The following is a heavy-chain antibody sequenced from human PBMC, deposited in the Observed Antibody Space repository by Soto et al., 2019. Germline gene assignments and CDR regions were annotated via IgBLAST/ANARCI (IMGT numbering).Heavy chain of an antibody. CDR3: ARDAQQLVSSWFDP. CDR1: GGSFSGYY. J-gene: IGHJ5*02. V-gene: IGHV4-34*01. D-gene: IGHD6-13*01. CDR2: INHSRST. Sequence: PDTLSLTSAVYGGSFSGYYWNWIRPRPGKGLEWIGEINHSRSTNYNPSLKSRVTISVDTSKNQFSLKLSSVTAADTAVYYCARDAQQLVSSWFDPWGQGTLVTVSS.